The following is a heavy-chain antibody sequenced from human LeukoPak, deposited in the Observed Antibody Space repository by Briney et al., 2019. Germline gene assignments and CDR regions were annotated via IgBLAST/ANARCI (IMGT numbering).Heavy chain of an antibody. J-gene: IGHJ5*02. CDR3: ARDWGSGSYFLTNWFDP. D-gene: IGHD3-10*01. CDR1: GYTFNIHD. Sequence: ASVKVSCKASGYTFNIHDINWVRQAPGQGLEWMGWINPNSGGTNYAQKFQGRVTMTRDTSISTAYMELSRLRSDDTAVYYCARDWGSGSYFLTNWFDPWGQGTLVTVSS. CDR2: INPNSGGT. V-gene: IGHV1-2*02.